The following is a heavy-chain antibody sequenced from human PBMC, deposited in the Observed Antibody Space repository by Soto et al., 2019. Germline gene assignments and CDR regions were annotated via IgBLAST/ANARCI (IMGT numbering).Heavy chain of an antibody. V-gene: IGHV5-51*01. D-gene: IGHD4-17*01. J-gene: IGHJ6*02. Sequence: EMQLVQSGAEVKKSGESLKISCVGSGFSFSRYTVGWVRPVPGKGLEWMGVIHPGDSDTIYSPSFQGQVTISADKSISTAYLQWSSLKASDTAMYYCTLSYGDSYYYYYGMDVWGQGTTVTVSS. CDR1: GFSFSRYT. CDR3: TLSYGDSYYYYYGMDV. CDR2: IHPGDSDT.